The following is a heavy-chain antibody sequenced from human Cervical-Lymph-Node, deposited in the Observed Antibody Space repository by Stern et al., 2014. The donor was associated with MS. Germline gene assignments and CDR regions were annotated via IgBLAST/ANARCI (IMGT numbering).Heavy chain of an antibody. CDR1: GYTFTSYW. CDR2: IFPGGSDI. CDR3: ARQRYFDY. V-gene: IGHV5-51*01. Sequence: VQLVESGPEVKRPGESLKISCQASGYTFTSYWIGWVRQMPGKGLEWIAIIFPGGSDIRYSPSFPGQVPISADKSSSTAYLQWNNLKASDTAIYYCARQRYFDYWGQGTLVTVSS. J-gene: IGHJ4*02.